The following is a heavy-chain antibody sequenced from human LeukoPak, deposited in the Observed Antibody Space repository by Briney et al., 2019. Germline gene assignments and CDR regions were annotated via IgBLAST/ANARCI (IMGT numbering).Heavy chain of an antibody. CDR2: ISSSGSTI. J-gene: IGHJ4*02. CDR3: VKDRYCPEVTCFGGGFEY. V-gene: IGHV3-48*03. Sequence: SGGSLRLSCAASGFTFSSYEMNWVRQAPGKGLEWVSYISSSGSTIYYADSVKGRFTISRDNSKNTLYLRLNSLRVEDTATYYCVKDRYCPEVTCFGGGFEYWGQGTLVVVSS. CDR1: GFTFSSYE. D-gene: IGHD2-8*02.